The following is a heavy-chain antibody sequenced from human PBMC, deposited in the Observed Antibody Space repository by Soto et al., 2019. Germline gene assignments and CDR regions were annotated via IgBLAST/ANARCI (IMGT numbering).Heavy chain of an antibody. Sequence: SETLSLTCAVSGGSISSSNWWSWVRQPPGKGLEWIGEIYHSGSTNYNPSLKSRVTISVDKSKNQFSLKLSSVTAADTAVYYCARVIAAAGTSNWFDPWGQGTLVTVS. CDR2: IYHSGST. CDR1: GGSISSSNW. D-gene: IGHD6-13*01. CDR3: ARVIAAAGTSNWFDP. V-gene: IGHV4-4*02. J-gene: IGHJ5*02.